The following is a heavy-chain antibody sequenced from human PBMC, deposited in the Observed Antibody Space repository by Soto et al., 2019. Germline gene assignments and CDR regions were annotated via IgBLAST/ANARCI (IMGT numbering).Heavy chain of an antibody. CDR3: ARWVAPNWFDP. CDR2: ICHIGST. CDR1: GGSFSGYY. D-gene: IGHD2-15*01. J-gene: IGHJ5*02. V-gene: IGHV4-34*01. Sequence: PSETLSLACAVYGGSFSGYYWSWIRQPPGKGLEWIGEICHIGSTNHNPSLKSRVSISVDTSKNQFSLKLSSVTAADTAVYYCARWVAPNWFDPWGQGTLVSVSS.